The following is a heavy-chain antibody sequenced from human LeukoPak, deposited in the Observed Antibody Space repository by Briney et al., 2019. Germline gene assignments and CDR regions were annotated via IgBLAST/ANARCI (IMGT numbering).Heavy chain of an antibody. CDR3: ATDPNGSGSSGGWFDP. D-gene: IGHD3-10*01. CDR2: FDPEDGET. Sequence: ASVKVSCKVSGYTLTELSMHWVRQAPGKGLEWMGGFDPEDGETIYAQKFQGRVTMTEDTSTDTAYMELSSLRSEDTAVYYCATDPNGSGSSGGWFDPWGQGTLVTVSS. J-gene: IGHJ5*02. V-gene: IGHV1-24*01. CDR1: GYTLTELS.